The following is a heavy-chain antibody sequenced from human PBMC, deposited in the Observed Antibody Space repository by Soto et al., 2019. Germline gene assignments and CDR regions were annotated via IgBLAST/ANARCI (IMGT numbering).Heavy chain of an antibody. CDR2: ISGSGGST. J-gene: IGHJ4*02. V-gene: IGHV3-23*01. CDR3: ASRSSGWYFDY. D-gene: IGHD6-19*01. CDR1: GFTFSSYA. Sequence: EVQLLESGGGLVQPGGSLRLSCAASGFTFSSYAMNWVRQAPGKGLEWVSVISGSGGSTYYADSVKGRFTISRDNSKKTLYRQMNSLRAEDTAVYYCASRSSGWYFDYWGQGTLVTVSS.